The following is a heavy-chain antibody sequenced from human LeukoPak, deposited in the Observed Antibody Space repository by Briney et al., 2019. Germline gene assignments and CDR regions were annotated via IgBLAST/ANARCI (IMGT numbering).Heavy chain of an antibody. D-gene: IGHD3-10*01. CDR3: ARDRPLEGYYGSGSYYNNWFDP. CDR2: IIPIFGTA. J-gene: IGHJ5*02. V-gene: IGHV1-69*06. CDR1: GYTFSGYY. Sequence: ASVRVSCKASGYTFSGYYIYWVRQAPGQGLEWMGGIIPIFGTANYAQKFQGRVTITADKSTSTAYMELSSLRSEDTAVYYCARDRPLEGYYGSGSYYNNWFDPWGQGTLVTVSS.